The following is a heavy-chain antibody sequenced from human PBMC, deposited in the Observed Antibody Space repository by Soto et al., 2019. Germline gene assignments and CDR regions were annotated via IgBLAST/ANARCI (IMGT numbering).Heavy chain of an antibody. D-gene: IGHD4-17*01. CDR2: MNPNSGNT. CDR3: GRGNFYGDSVMDV. J-gene: IGHJ6*03. Sequence: ASVKVSCKASGYTFTSYDINWVLQATGQGLEWMGWMNPNSGNTGYAQKFRGRVTMTRNTSIGTAYMELSSLRSGDTAVYYWGRGNFYGDSVMDVGGKGPTVPVS. CDR1: GYTFTSYD. V-gene: IGHV1-8*01.